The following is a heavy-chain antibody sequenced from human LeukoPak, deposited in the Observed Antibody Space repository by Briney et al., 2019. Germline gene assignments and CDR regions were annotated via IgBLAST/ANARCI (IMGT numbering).Heavy chain of an antibody. V-gene: IGHV1-18*04. CDR1: GYTFTSYG. CDR3: ARGARIAAAGRASGMDV. Sequence: GASVKVSCKASGYTFTSYGISWVRQAPGQGLEWMGWISAYNGNTYYAQKLQGRVTMTTDTSTSTAYMELRSLRSDDTAVYYCARGARIAAAGRASGMDVWGKGTTVTVSS. CDR2: ISAYNGNT. J-gene: IGHJ6*04. D-gene: IGHD6-13*01.